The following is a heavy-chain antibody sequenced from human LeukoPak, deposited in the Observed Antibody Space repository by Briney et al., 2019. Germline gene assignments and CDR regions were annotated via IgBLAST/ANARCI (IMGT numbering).Heavy chain of an antibody. V-gene: IGHV3-15*01. J-gene: IGHJ6*04. D-gene: IGHD2-2*01. Sequence: GGSLRLSCAASGFTFSNAWMSWVRQAPGKGLEWVGRIKSKTDGGTTDYAAPVKGRFTISRDDSKNTLYLQMNSLKTEDTAVYYCTTFVSAAIRNYYYYYGMDVWGKGTTVTVSS. CDR1: GFTFSNAW. CDR2: IKSKTDGGTT. CDR3: TTFVSAAIRNYYYYYGMDV.